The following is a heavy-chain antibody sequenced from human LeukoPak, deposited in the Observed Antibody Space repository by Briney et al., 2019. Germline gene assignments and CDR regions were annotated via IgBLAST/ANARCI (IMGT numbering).Heavy chain of an antibody. CDR3: ARAVYSGSYHPHFDY. CDR2: INPSGGST. CDR1: GYTFTSYY. D-gene: IGHD1-26*01. V-gene: IGHV1-46*01. Sequence: ASVKVSCKASGYTFTSYYMHWVRQAPGQGLEWMGIINPSGGSTSYAQKFQGRVTMTRDMSTSTVYMELSSLRSEDTAVYYCARAVYSGSYHPHFDYWGQGTLVTVSS. J-gene: IGHJ4*02.